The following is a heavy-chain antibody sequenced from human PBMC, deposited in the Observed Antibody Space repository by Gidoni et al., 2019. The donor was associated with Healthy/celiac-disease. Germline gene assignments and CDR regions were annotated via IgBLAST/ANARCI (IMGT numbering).Heavy chain of an antibody. Sequence: EVQLVESGGGLVQPGGSLRLSCAASGFTFSRYWRHWVRPAPGKGPAWVSRINSDGSSTSYADSVKGRFTISRDNAKNTLYLQMNSLRAEDTAVYYCAREEAYSSSSGYYYGMDVWGQGTTVTVSS. CDR1: GFTFSRYW. CDR2: INSDGSST. D-gene: IGHD6-6*01. CDR3: AREEAYSSSSGYYYGMDV. V-gene: IGHV3-74*01. J-gene: IGHJ6*02.